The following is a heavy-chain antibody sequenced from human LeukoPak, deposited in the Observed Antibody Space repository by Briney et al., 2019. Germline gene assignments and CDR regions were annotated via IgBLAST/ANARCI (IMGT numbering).Heavy chain of an antibody. J-gene: IGHJ4*02. CDR2: ISSSGTYK. CDR1: GFTFSSYS. Sequence: GGSLRLSCAVSGFTFSSYSMSWVRQAPGKGLEWVSSISSSGTYKYYADSVKGRFTISRDNAKNSLYLQMNSLRAEDTAVYYCAKGKDSVAGATNDYWGQGALVTVSS. D-gene: IGHD6-19*01. CDR3: AKGKDSVAGATNDY. V-gene: IGHV3-21*01.